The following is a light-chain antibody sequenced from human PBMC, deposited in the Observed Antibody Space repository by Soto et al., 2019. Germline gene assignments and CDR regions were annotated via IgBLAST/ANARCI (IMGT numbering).Light chain of an antibody. V-gene: IGKV1-8*01. CDR1: QGISSY. CDR3: QQYYSYLWT. Sequence: AIRMTQSPSSFSASTGDRVTITCRASQGISSYLAWYQQKPGKAPKLLIYAASTLQSGVPSRFSGSGSGTDFTLTISCLQSGDFATYYCQQYYSYLWTFGQGTKVEIK. J-gene: IGKJ1*01. CDR2: AAS.